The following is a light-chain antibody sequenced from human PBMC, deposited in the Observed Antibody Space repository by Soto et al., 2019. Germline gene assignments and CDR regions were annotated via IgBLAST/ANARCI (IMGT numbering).Light chain of an antibody. CDR3: QQYENLPYT. Sequence: DIQMTQSPSSLSASVGDRVTITCRASQDISNYLSWYQQKPGKAPKLLIYDASNLETGVPSRFRGSGSGTHFTFTFSSLQPEDIATYYCQQYENLPYTFGQGTKVDIK. J-gene: IGKJ2*01. CDR1: QDISNY. V-gene: IGKV1-33*01. CDR2: DAS.